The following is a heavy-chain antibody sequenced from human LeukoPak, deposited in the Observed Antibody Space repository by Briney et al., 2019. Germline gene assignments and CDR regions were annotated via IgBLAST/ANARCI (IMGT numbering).Heavy chain of an antibody. V-gene: IGHV3-21*01. Sequence: NPGGSLRLSCAASGFTFSTYNMNWVRQAPGKGLEGVSSISSSSSYIEYADSVKGRFTISRDNAKNSLYLQMNSRRAEDTAVYYCARAVSMGRGDYWGQGTLVTVSS. CDR1: GFTFSTYN. CDR3: ARAVSMGRGDY. J-gene: IGHJ4*02. CDR2: ISSSSSYI. D-gene: IGHD5-24*01.